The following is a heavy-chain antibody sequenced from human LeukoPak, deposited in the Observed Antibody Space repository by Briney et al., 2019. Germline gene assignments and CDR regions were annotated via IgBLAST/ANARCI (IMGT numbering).Heavy chain of an antibody. J-gene: IGHJ4*02. CDR2: ISGSGGST. CDR1: GFTFSSYA. CDR3: AKGDCSSTSCYSGY. V-gene: IGHV3-23*01. Sequence: GGSLGLSCAASGFTFSSYAMSWVGQAQGTGLEWVSAISGSGGSTYYADSVKGRFTISRDNSKNTLYLQMNSLRAEDTAVYYCAKGDCSSTSCYSGYWGQGTLVTVSS. D-gene: IGHD2-2*02.